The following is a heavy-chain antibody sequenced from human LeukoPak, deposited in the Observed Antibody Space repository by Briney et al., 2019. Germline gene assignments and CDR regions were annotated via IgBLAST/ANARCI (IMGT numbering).Heavy chain of an antibody. CDR1: GYTFTGYY. V-gene: IGHV1-2*02. J-gene: IGHJ5*02. D-gene: IGHD6-13*01. CDR2: INPNSGGT. Sequence: ASVKVSCKASGYTFTGYYMHWVRQAPGQGLEWMGWINPNSGGTNYAQKFQGRVTMTRDTSISTAYMELSRLRSDDTGMYYCARGLLRSQLDWFDPWGQGTLVTVSS. CDR3: ARGLLRSQLDWFDP.